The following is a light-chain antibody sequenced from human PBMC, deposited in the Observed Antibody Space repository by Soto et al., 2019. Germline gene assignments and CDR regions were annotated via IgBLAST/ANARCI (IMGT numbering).Light chain of an antibody. V-gene: IGKV3-20*01. Sequence: EIVLTQSPATLSLSPGERATLSCRASQTVSSSLAWYQQKPGQAPRLLIHGASTRATGIPDRFTGSGSGTDFTLTITTLEPEDFAVYYCQQYSTSPRTFGLGTKVDIK. J-gene: IGKJ3*01. CDR1: QTVSSS. CDR2: GAS. CDR3: QQYSTSPRT.